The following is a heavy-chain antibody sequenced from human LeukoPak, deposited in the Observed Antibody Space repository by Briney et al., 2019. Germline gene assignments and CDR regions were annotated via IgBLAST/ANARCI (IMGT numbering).Heavy chain of an antibody. CDR2: IYTSGST. D-gene: IGHD3-22*01. J-gene: IGHJ6*03. CDR3: ARVTMTGYYYYYMGV. CDR1: GDSISSGSYY. V-gene: IGHV4-61*02. Sequence: SQTLSLTCTVSGDSISSGSYYWSWIRQPAGKGLEWIGRIYTSGSTNYNPSLKSRVTISVDTSKNQFSLKLSSVTAADTAVYYCARVTMTGYYYYYMGVWGKGTTVTVSS.